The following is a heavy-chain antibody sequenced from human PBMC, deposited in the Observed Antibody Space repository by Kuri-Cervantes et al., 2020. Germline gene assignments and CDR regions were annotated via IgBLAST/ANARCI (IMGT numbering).Heavy chain of an antibody. CDR1: GFTFSSYA. CDR2: FHHRGST. J-gene: IGHJ4*02. Sequence: ESLKISCAASGFTFSSYAMSWIRQAPGKGLEWIGSFHHRGSTDYNPSLKSRVTISVDTSKNQFSLKLSSVTAADTAVYYCARRPYVYGDYYFDYWGQGTLVTVSS. V-gene: IGHV4-38-2*01. CDR3: ARRPYVYGDYYFDY. D-gene: IGHD4-17*01.